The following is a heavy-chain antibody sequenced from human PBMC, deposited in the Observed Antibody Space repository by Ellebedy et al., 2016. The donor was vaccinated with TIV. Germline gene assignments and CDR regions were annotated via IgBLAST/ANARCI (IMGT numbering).Heavy chain of an antibody. CDR3: ASAPLGRTWYFDF. J-gene: IGHJ2*01. V-gene: IGHV4-59*01. CDR1: GGSISTYY. Sequence: MPSETLSLTCTVSGGSISTYYWSWIRQPPGKGLAWIGCFYYNGSTKYNHSLKSRVTISVDPSKNHFYLKLSSVTAAETAVYYCASAPLGRTWYFDFWGRGTLVTVSA. D-gene: IGHD1-26*01. CDR2: FYYNGST.